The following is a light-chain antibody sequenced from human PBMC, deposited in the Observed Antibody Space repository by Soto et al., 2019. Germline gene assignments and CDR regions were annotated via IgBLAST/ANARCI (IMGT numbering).Light chain of an antibody. J-gene: IGKJ1*01. CDR3: QQYNSYST. CDR1: QSINKY. CDR2: AAS. Sequence: DIHMTHSPSSLSSSLVDRVTITCRASQSINKYLNWYQQKPGKAPKLLIYAASNLQGGVTSRFSGSGSGTEFTLTISSLQPDDFATYYCQQYNSYSTFGQGTKVDIK. V-gene: IGKV1-5*01.